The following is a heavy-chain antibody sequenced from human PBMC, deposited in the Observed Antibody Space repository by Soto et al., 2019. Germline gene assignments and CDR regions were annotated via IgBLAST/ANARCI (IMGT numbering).Heavy chain of an antibody. J-gene: IGHJ6*02. V-gene: IGHV1-69*02. D-gene: IGHD2-8*02. CDR2: IIPILDIP. Sequence: QVQLVQSGAEVKKPGSSVKVSCKASGGTFSRYTISWVRQAPGQGLEWMGRIIPILDIPNYAQNFQGRVTITADKSTSTAYMELSSLRSDDTAVYYCASHFTGVLVRGASPPGGDNYGWDVWGQGTTVTVSS. CDR1: GGTFSRYT. CDR3: ASHFTGVLVRGASPPGGDNYGWDV.